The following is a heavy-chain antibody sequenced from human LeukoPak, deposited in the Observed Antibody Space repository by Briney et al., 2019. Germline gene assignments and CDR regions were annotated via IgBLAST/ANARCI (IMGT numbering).Heavy chain of an antibody. J-gene: IGHJ4*02. CDR2: IGISSGNT. Sequence: GGSLRLSCADSGFTFSSYSMNWVRQAPGKGLERISYIGISSGNTKYADSVKGRFTISGDNAKNSLYLQMNSLRVEDTAVYYCARDYRYAFDNWGQGILVTVSS. V-gene: IGHV3-48*04. CDR1: GFTFSSYS. CDR3: ARDYRYAFDN. D-gene: IGHD5-12*01.